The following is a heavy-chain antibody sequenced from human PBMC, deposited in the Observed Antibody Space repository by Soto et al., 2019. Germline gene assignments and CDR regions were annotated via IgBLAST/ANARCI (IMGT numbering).Heavy chain of an antibody. Sequence: ASVKVSCKASGYTFTRYTMHWVRQAPGQRLEWMGWINAGNGNTKYSQKFQGRVTITRDTSASTAYMELSSLRSEDTAVYCCARDHYYGSGSYNYFDYWGQGNLVTVSS. CDR2: INAGNGNT. J-gene: IGHJ4*02. CDR1: GYTFTRYT. CDR3: ARDHYYGSGSYNYFDY. D-gene: IGHD3-10*01. V-gene: IGHV1-3*01.